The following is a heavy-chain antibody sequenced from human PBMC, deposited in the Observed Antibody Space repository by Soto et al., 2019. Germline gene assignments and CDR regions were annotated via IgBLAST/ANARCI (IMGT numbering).Heavy chain of an antibody. CDR3: ARRYCSDSYCSYFDY. CDR2: INHSGTT. D-gene: IGHD2-15*01. J-gene: IGHJ4*02. V-gene: IGHV4-34*02. CDR1: GGSVSGYF. Sequence: QVQLQQWGAGLLKPSETLSLTCAVYGGSVSGYFWSWIRQPPGKGLEWIGEINHSGTTSYRPALDSRVTTSVATSKNQFSLRLSSVTAADTAIYYCARRYCSDSYCSYFDYWGRGTLVTVSS.